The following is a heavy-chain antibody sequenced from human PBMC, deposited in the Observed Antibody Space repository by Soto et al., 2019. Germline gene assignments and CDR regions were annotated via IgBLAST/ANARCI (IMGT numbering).Heavy chain of an antibody. CDR2: INPNSGGT. Sequence: GASVKVSCKASGYTFTGYYMHWVRQAPGQGLEWMGWINPNSGGTNYAQKFQGWVTMTRDTSISTAYMELSRLRSDDTAVYYCVRGFWSGYDRAATPHFQHWGQGTLVTVSS. V-gene: IGHV1-2*04. D-gene: IGHD3-3*01. J-gene: IGHJ1*01. CDR1: GYTFTGYY. CDR3: VRGFWSGYDRAATPHFQH.